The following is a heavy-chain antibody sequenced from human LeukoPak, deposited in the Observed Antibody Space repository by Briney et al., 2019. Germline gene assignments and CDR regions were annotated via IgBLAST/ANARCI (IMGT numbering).Heavy chain of an antibody. CDR1: GDSISRGAYY. D-gene: IGHD3-9*01. CDR3: ARDWGRYAI. CDR2: IYSSGST. Sequence: SETLSLTCTVSGDSISRGAYYWSWIRQHPRKGLEWIGKIYSSGSTYYNPSLKSRVLISIDTSKNQFSLKVRSVTAADTAVYFCARDWGRYAIWGQGTVVTVSS. V-gene: IGHV4-31*03. J-gene: IGHJ3*02.